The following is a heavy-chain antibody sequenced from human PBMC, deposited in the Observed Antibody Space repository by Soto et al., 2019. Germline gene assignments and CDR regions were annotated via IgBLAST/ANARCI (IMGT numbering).Heavy chain of an antibody. D-gene: IGHD3-22*01. V-gene: IGHV3-7*05. CDR1: GFTFSSYW. J-gene: IGHJ4*02. CDR2: IKQDGSEK. Sequence: GGSLRLSCAASGFTFSSYWMSWVRQAPGKGLEWVANIKQDGSEKYYVDSVKGRFTISRDNAKNSLYLQMNSLRAEDTAVYYCARDPGPAYYYDSSGYLNYWGQGTLVTVSS. CDR3: ARDPGPAYYYDSSGYLNY.